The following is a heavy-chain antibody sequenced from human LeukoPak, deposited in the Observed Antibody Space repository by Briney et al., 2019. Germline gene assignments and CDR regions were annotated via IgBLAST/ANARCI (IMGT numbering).Heavy chain of an antibody. CDR1: GYTFTGYY. Sequence: ASVKVSCKASGYTFTGYYLHWVRQAPGQGLEWMGWINPNSGGTNYAQKFQGRVTMTRDTSISTAYMELSRLRSDDTAVYYCARAGEWLRPPYFDYWGQGTLVTVSS. V-gene: IGHV1-2*02. D-gene: IGHD5-12*01. J-gene: IGHJ4*02. CDR2: INPNSGGT. CDR3: ARAGEWLRPPYFDY.